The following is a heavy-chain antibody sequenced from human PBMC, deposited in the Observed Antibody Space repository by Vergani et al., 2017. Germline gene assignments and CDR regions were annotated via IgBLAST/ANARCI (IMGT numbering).Heavy chain of an antibody. J-gene: IGHJ4*02. V-gene: IGHV3-66*02. CDR1: GFTVSSNY. D-gene: IGHD3-22*01. CDR2: IYSGGST. Sequence: EVRLVESGGGLVQPGGSLRLSCAASGFTVSSNYMSWVRQAPGKGLEWVSVIYSGGSTYYADSVKGRFTISRDNSKNTLYLQMNSLRAEDTAVYYCARAHYYDSSGYYDPYYFDYWGQGTLVTVSS. CDR3: ARAHYYDSSGYYDPYYFDY.